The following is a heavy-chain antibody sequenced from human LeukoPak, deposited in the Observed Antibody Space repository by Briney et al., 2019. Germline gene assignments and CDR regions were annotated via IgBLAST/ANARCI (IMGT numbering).Heavy chain of an antibody. CDR2: ISAYNGNT. J-gene: IGHJ4*02. Sequence: ASVKVSCKASGCTFTSYGISWVRQAPGQGLEWMGWISAYNGNTNYAQKFQGRVTMTRNTSISTAYMELSSLRSEDTAVYYCARGPSDDCSGGSCYSNDYWGQGTLVTVSS. CDR1: GCTFTSYG. D-gene: IGHD2-15*01. V-gene: IGHV1-18*01. CDR3: ARGPSDDCSGGSCYSNDY.